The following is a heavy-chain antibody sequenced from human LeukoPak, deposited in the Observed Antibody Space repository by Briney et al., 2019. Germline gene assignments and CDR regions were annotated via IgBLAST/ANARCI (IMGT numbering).Heavy chain of an antibody. J-gene: IGHJ3*02. D-gene: IGHD4-17*01. CDR1: GGSISSGGYY. CDR3: ARHDYGVRDAFDI. Sequence: SETLSLTCTVSGGSISSGGYYWSWIRQHPGKGLEWIGYIYYSGSTYYNPSLKSRVTISVDTSKNQFSLKLSSVTAADTAVYYCARHDYGVRDAFDIWGQGTMVTVSS. V-gene: IGHV4-31*03. CDR2: IYYSGST.